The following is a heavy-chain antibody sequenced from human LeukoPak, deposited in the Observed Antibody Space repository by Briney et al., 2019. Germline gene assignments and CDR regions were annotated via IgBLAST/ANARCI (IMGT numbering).Heavy chain of an antibody. CDR1: GGSISSYY. CDR2: IYYSGST. CDR3: ARERREQLLPPYTRSVTYFDY. D-gene: IGHD2-2*01. J-gene: IGHJ4*02. Sequence: PSETLSLTCTVSGGSISSYYWGWIRQPPGKGLEWIGSIYYSGSTYYNPSLKRRVTISIDTSKNQFSLKLSSVTAADTAVYYCARERREQLLPPYTRSVTYFDYWGQGTLVTVSS. V-gene: IGHV4-39*07.